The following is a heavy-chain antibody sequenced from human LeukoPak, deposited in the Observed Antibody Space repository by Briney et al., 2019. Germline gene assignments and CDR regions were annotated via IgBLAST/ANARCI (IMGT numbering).Heavy chain of an antibody. Sequence: PSETLSLTCTVSGYSISSGYYWGWIRQPPGKGLEWIGSIYHSGSTYYNPSLKSRVTISVDTSKNQFSLKLSSVTAADTAVYYCAKRDGSGLGYYYYYMDVWGKGTTVTISS. J-gene: IGHJ6*03. CDR1: GYSISSGYY. V-gene: IGHV4-38-2*02. CDR3: AKRDGSGLGYYYYYMDV. CDR2: IYHSGST. D-gene: IGHD3-10*01.